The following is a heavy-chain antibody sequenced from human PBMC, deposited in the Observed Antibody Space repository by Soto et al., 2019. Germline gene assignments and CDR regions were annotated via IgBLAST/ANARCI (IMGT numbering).Heavy chain of an antibody. V-gene: IGHV1-3*01. D-gene: IGHD2-15*01. Sequence: ASVKVSCKASGYTFTRYTMNWVRQAPGQRLEWMGGINPDNGNTNYSQKFQDRVIITRDKSASTAYMDLSSLRSEDTAVYYCARGIATGQLDTWGQGTLVTVSS. CDR2: INPDNGNT. CDR1: GYTFTRYT. J-gene: IGHJ5*02. CDR3: ARGIATGQLDT.